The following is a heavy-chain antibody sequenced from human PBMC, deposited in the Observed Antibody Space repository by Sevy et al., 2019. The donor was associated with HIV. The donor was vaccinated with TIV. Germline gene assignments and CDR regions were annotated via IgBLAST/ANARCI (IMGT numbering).Heavy chain of an antibody. CDR3: ARDGGTVTTPGYFDY. CDR2: IFHTEST. J-gene: IGHJ4*02. Sequence: SETLSLTCAVSGGSISSGAYSWSWIRQPPGKGLEWIGYIFHTESTYYNPSLKSRVTISVDRSKNQFSLKLTSVTAADSAVYYCARDGGTVTTPGYFDYWGQGTLVTVSS. CDR1: GGSISSGAYS. D-gene: IGHD4-17*01. V-gene: IGHV4-30-2*01.